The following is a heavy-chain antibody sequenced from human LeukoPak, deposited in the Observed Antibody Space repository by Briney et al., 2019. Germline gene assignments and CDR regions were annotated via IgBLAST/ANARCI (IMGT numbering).Heavy chain of an antibody. Sequence: TSETLSLTCTVSGGSISSYYWSWIRQPPGKGLEWIANIYRTGSTNYNPSLSSRVTISIDTAKNQFSLKLTSVTAADTAVYYCARRGRNSSGWQDYLWGQGTLVTVSS. CDR1: GGSISSYY. CDR2: IYRTGST. CDR3: ARRGRNSSGWQDYL. D-gene: IGHD6-25*01. J-gene: IGHJ4*02. V-gene: IGHV4-59*01.